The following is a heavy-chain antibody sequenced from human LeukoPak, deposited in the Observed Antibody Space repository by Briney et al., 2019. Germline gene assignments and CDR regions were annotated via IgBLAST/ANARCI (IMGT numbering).Heavy chain of an antibody. CDR2: ISAYNGNT. J-gene: IGHJ4*02. CDR1: GYTFTSYG. V-gene: IGHV1-18*04. Sequence: ASVKVSCKASGYTFTSYGISWVRQAPGQGLEWMGWISAYNGNTNYAQKLQGRVTMTTDTSTSTAYMELRSLRSDDTAVYYCARDPKYDYVWGSYRPEGGYFDYWGQGTLVTVSS. D-gene: IGHD3-16*02. CDR3: ARDPKYDYVWGSYRPEGGYFDY.